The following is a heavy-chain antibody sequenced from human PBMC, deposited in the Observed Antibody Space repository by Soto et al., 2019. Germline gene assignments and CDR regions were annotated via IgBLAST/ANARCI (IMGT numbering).Heavy chain of an antibody. CDR1: GYTFVDYD. CDR3: ARDRRGSAYYAGMAV. CDR2: MNPNTGGS. D-gene: IGHD3-16*01. Sequence: QVQLVQSGAEVKKPGASVKVACKASGYTFVDYDVNWLRQAPGQGPEWMGWMNPNTGGSTDAQSFQGRVTMTSDPSISTVSMELTSLRSDDTAVYFWARDRRGSAYYAGMAVGGQGPTVNVSS. J-gene: IGHJ6*02. V-gene: IGHV1-2*02.